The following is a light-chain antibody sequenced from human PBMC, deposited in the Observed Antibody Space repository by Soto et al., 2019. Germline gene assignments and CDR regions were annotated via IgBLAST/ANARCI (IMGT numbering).Light chain of an antibody. CDR1: HNTRGY. CDR2: AAS. V-gene: IGKV1-39*01. J-gene: IGKJ5*01. CDR3: QQSYSVPRSIS. Sequence: DIQMTQYPSSLSASVRDSVTITCRASHNTRGYLNWYQQKPGKAPKLLIYAASSLQSGIPSRFSGSGSETDFTLTISSLQPEDSATYYCQQSYSVPRSISFGQGTRLEI.